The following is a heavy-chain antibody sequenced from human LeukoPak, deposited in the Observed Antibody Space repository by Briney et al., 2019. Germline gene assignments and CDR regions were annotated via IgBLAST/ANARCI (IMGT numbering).Heavy chain of an antibody. V-gene: IGHV1-46*01. Sequence: ASVKVSCKASGYTFTSYYMHWVRQAPGQGLEWMGIINPSGGSTSYAQKFQGRVTMTRDMSTSTVYMELSSLRSEDTAVYYCARDTPFYYDSSGYHPTPDVNFDYRGQGTLVTVSS. CDR2: INPSGGST. CDR1: GYTFTSYY. J-gene: IGHJ4*02. CDR3: ARDTPFYYDSSGYHPTPDVNFDY. D-gene: IGHD3-22*01.